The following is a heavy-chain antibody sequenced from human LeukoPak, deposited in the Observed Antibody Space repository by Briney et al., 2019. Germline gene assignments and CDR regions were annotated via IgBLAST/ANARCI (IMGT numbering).Heavy chain of an antibody. CDR3: ERDKPANYFDP. Sequence: SETLSLTCSVPGASITTYYWSCIRQSPAKGLEWIGYIYYNGGTNYNPSLKSRVAISIDASKSQFSLRLTSVTAADTAVYYCERDKPANYFDPWGQGTLVTVSS. V-gene: IGHV4-59*01. J-gene: IGHJ5*02. CDR1: GASITTYY. CDR2: IYYNGGT. D-gene: IGHD4/OR15-4a*01.